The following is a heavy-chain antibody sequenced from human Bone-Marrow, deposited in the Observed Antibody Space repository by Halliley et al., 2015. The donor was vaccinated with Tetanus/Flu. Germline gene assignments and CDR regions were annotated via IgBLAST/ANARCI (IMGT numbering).Heavy chain of an antibody. CDR2: ISIRGTTI. J-gene: IGHJ4*02. CDR3: ARGDGGSGYDFDY. Sequence: WVSYISIRGTTIHYAESGKGRFTISRDNAKNSLYLQMNSLRADDSAVYYCARGDGGSGYDFDYWGQGTLVTVSS. V-gene: IGHV3-48*03. D-gene: IGHD3-22*01.